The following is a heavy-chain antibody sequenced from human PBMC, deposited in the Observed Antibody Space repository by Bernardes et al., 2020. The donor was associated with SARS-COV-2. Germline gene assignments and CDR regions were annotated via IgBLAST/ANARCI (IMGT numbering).Heavy chain of an antibody. CDR1: GGSFSGYY. Sequence: SETLSLTCAVYGGSFSGYYWSWIRQPPGKGLEWIGEINHSGSTNYNPSLKSRVTISVDTSKNQFSLKLSSVTAADTAVYYCARGPSWTTFEIYYYYYGMDVWGQGTTVTVSS. CDR2: INHSGST. J-gene: IGHJ6*02. V-gene: IGHV4-34*01. CDR3: ARGPSWTTFEIYYYYYGMDV. D-gene: IGHD3-16*01.